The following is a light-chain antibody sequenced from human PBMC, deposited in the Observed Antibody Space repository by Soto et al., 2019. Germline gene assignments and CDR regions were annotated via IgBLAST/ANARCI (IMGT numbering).Light chain of an antibody. V-gene: IGKV3-11*01. CDR2: DTS. CDR3: QQRGNLLLT. CDR1: QSVRWSF. J-gene: IGKJ4*01. Sequence: EIVLTQSPATLSLSPGERATLSCRASQSVRWSFLAWYQQKPGQAPRHLIYDTSNRATDIPARLSGSGSGTDFTLTISSLEPEDFAVYYCQQRGNLLLTFGGGTKVEIK.